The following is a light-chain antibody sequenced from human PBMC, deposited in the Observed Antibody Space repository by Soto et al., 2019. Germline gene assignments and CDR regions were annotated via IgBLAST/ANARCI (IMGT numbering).Light chain of an antibody. V-gene: IGKV2-28*01. J-gene: IGKJ4*01. CDR3: MQALHTPS. CDR2: LGS. Sequence: DIVMTQSPLSLPVTPGEPASISCRSSQSLLHSNGYNYLDWYLQKPGQSPQLLIYLGSNRASGVADRCSGSGSGTDFTLKISRVDAEDVGVYYCMQALHTPSCGGGTKVDI. CDR1: QSLLHSNGYNY.